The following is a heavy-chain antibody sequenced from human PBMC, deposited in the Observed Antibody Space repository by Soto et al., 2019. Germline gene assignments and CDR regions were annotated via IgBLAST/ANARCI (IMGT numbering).Heavy chain of an antibody. D-gene: IGHD6-19*01. CDR3: ARHSADSSGWYWFDP. J-gene: IGHJ5*02. CDR2: IYYSGST. CDR1: GGSISSSSYY. V-gene: IGHV4-39*01. Sequence: SETLSLTCTVSGGSISSSSYYWGWIRQPPGKGLEWIGSIYYSGSTYYNPSLKSLVTISVDTSKNQFSLKLGSVTAADTAVYYCARHSADSSGWYWFDPWGQGTLVTVSS.